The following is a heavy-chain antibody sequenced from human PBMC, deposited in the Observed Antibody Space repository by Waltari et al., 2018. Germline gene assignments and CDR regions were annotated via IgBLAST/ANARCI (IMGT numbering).Heavy chain of an antibody. J-gene: IGHJ4*02. CDR1: GFVFSSFA. CDR3: ARENRQWLAPEPYYFDY. CDR2: LSYDGSNK. Sequence: QVQLVESGGGVVKPGSSLRLSCARSGFVFSSFARHRVRQAPGKGLEWVAVLSYDGSNKYYTDSLKGRFTISRDNSKNTMYLQMDSLRTDDTAVYYCARENRQWLAPEPYYFDYWGRGTLVTVTS. V-gene: IGHV3-30*10. D-gene: IGHD6-19*01.